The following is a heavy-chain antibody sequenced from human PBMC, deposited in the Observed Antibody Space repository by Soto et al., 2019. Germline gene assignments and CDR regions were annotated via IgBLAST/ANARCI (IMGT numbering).Heavy chain of an antibody. CDR2: IYHSGST. Sequence: SETLSLTFAVFGGSISSSNCWSWLRQPPGKGLEWIGEIYHSGSTNYNPPLKSRVTISVDKSKNQFSLKLSSVTAADTAVYYCARVVGCSSTSCYAGVNWFDPWGQG. V-gene: IGHV4-4*02. CDR1: GGSISSSNC. J-gene: IGHJ5*02. D-gene: IGHD2-2*01. CDR3: ARVVGCSSTSCYAGVNWFDP.